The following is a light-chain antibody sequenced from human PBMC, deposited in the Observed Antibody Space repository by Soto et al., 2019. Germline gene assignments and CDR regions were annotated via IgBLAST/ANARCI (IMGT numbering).Light chain of an antibody. V-gene: IGKV1-9*01. Sequence: DVQLTLSPSFLSASIRDRVSITCRATQGISSYLAWYQQKPGRAPKLLIYAASTLQSGVPSRFSGSGSGTEFTLTISSLQPEDFATYFCQQLYSDVVTVGQGTRLEIK. CDR2: AAS. J-gene: IGKJ5*01. CDR1: QGISSY. CDR3: QQLYSDVVT.